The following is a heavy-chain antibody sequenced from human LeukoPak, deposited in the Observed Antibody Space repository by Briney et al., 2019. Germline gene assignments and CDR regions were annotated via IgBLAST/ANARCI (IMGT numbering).Heavy chain of an antibody. D-gene: IGHD6-19*01. CDR3: ASIDNSSGSRAFDY. Sequence: SQTLSLTCTVSGGSISSGSYYWSWIRQPAGKGLEWIGRIYTSGSTNYNPSLKSRVTISVDTSKNQFSLKLSSVTAADTAVYYCASIDNSSGSRAFDYWGQGTLVTVSS. J-gene: IGHJ4*02. V-gene: IGHV4-61*02. CDR2: IYTSGST. CDR1: GGSISSGSYY.